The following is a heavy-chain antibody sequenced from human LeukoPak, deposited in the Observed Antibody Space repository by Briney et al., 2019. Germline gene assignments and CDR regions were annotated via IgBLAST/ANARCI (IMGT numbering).Heavy chain of an antibody. Sequence: ASVKVSCKASGYTFTDYYLHWVRQAPGQGLEWMGWINPKDGGTNYAQKFRGRVTMTTDTSITTAYMDLNSLRPDDTAVYYCARESPYSSSWFDNWGQGTLVTVSS. V-gene: IGHV1-2*02. CDR1: GYTFTDYY. J-gene: IGHJ4*02. CDR2: INPKDGGT. CDR3: ARESPYSSSWFDN. D-gene: IGHD6-13*01.